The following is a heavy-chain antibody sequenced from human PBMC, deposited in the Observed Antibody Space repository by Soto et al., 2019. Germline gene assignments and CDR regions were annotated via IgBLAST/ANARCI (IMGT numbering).Heavy chain of an antibody. CDR3: AGSMTTITNRFDY. CDR1: GGSISSGGYS. D-gene: IGHD4-4*01. Sequence: SETLCLTCAVSGGSISSGGYSWSWIRQPPGKGLEWIGYISYSGSTSYNPSLNSRVTISVDTSKNQFSLRLNSVTAADTAVYYCAGSMTTITNRFDYWGQGTLVTVSS. CDR2: ISYSGST. J-gene: IGHJ4*02. V-gene: IGHV4-61*08.